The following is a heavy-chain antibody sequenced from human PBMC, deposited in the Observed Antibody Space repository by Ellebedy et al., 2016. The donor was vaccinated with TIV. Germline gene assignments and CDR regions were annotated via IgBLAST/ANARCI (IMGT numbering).Heavy chain of an antibody. CDR1: GYTLTELS. V-gene: IGHV1-24*01. D-gene: IGHD5-24*01. CDR2: FDPEDGET. Sequence: ASVKVSCKVSGYTLTELSMHWVRQAPGKGLEWMGGFDPEDGETIYAQKFQGRVTMTWDTSISTAYMELSRLRSDDTAVYYCARDRSGGYNFDYWGQGTLVTVSS. CDR3: ARDRSGGYNFDY. J-gene: IGHJ4*02.